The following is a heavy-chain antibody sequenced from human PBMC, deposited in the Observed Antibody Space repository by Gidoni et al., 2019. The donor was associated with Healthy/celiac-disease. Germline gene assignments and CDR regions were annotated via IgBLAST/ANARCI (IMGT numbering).Heavy chain of an antibody. J-gene: IGHJ4*02. Sequence: QLQLQASGPGLVKPSETLSLHCTVSGGPISSGRYYWGWIPQPPGKGLEWIGSIYYSGSTYYNPSLKSRVTISVDTSKNQFSLKLSSVTAADTAVYYCASISTTVTTGTIDYWGQGTLVTVSS. CDR3: ASISTTVTTGTIDY. CDR2: IYYSGST. D-gene: IGHD4-17*01. V-gene: IGHV4-39*01. CDR1: GGPISSGRYY.